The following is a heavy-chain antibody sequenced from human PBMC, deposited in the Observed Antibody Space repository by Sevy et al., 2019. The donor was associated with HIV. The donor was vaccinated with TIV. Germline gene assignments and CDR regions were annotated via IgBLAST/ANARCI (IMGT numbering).Heavy chain of an antibody. CDR2: LSFGCGKI. CDR3: AREGCTRPHDY. V-gene: IGHV3-23*01. D-gene: IGHD2-8*01. CDR1: GFNFNIYS. Sequence: GGSLRLSYAVSGFNFNIYSMNWVRQAPGKGLEWVSTLSFGCGKINYADSVKGRFIISRDDSKNTLYLQMNSLRAEDTAVYFCAREGCTRPHDYWGQGTLVTVSS. J-gene: IGHJ4*02.